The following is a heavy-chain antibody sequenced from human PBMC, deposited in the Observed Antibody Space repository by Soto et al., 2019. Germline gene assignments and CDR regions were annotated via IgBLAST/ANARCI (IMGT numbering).Heavy chain of an antibody. CDR1: GFTFSSYW. J-gene: IGHJ3*02. Sequence: GGSLRLSCAASGFTFSSYWMHWVRQAPGKGLVWVSRINSDGSSTSYADSVKGRFTISRDNAKNTLYLQMNSVRAEDTAVYYCASTLRAPSHLDAFDIWGKGTMVTVSS. CDR3: ASTLRAPSHLDAFDI. CDR2: INSDGSST. V-gene: IGHV3-74*01.